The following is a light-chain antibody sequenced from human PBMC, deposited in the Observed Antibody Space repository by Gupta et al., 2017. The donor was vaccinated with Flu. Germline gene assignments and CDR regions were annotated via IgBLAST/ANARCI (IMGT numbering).Light chain of an antibody. CDR2: GAT. V-gene: IGKV3-15*01. CDR1: QSVYTN. CDR3: QQYNIWPTWT. J-gene: IGKJ1*01. Sequence: DSATLSGRASQSVYTNLAWYQQKPGQAPRLLIFGATTRATGIPAWFSGSGSGTEFTHTINSLQSEDFAVYYCQQYNIWPTWTFGQGTRVEIK.